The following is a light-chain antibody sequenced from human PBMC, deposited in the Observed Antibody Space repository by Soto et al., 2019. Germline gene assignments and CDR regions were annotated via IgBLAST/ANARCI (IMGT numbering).Light chain of an antibody. J-gene: IGKJ4*01. Sequence: VLTPSPDSLALSPGEISTGSCRASQNIGNKVGWYQQKPGQAPRLLIYGASTRATGIPVRFSGSGSGTECTLTITSLQSEDSAVYYCQEYNYWHPITFGGGTKVDIK. CDR1: QNIGNK. CDR2: GAS. V-gene: IGKV3-15*01. CDR3: QEYNYWHPIT.